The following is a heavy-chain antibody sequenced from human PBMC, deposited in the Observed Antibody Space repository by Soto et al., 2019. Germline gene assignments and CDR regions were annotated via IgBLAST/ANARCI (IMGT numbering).Heavy chain of an antibody. CDR2: IYPRDSEV. J-gene: IGHJ6*02. CDR1: GYGFTGFW. Sequence: EVQLVQSGAEVRKPGDSLKISCKTSGYGFTGFWIGWVRQMPGKGLAWMGIIYPRDSEVKYGPSFQGHVTISVDTSIDTAYVQWTRLNISDTAMYYCARHLEVPFHGRVTFYYGLDVWGQGTTVTVSS. CDR3: ARHLEVPFHGRVTFYYGLDV. V-gene: IGHV5-51*01.